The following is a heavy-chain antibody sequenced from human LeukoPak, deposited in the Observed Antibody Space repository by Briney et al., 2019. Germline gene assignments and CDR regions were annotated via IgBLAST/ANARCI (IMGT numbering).Heavy chain of an antibody. D-gene: IGHD3-22*01. V-gene: IGHV3-30*18. Sequence: GRSLRLSCAASGFTFSSYGMHWVRQAPGKGLEWVAVISYDGSNKYYADSVKGRFTISRDNSKNTLYLQMNSLRAEDTAVYYCAKAYDSSGYASGYWGQGTLVTVSS. J-gene: IGHJ4*02. CDR2: ISYDGSNK. CDR3: AKAYDSSGYASGY. CDR1: GFTFSSYG.